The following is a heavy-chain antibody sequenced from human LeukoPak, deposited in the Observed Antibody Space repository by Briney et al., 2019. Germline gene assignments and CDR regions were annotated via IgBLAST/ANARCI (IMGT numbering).Heavy chain of an antibody. V-gene: IGHV3-48*03. CDR3: ATYRLSYADY. J-gene: IGHJ4*02. CDR2: ISSSGTTT. D-gene: IGHD2-2*01. CDR1: GFTFSSYE. Sequence: PGGSLRLSCAASGFTFSSYEMNWVRQAPGKGLEWVSYISSSGTTTHYADSVKGRLTVSRDNAKSSLYLQMDSLRAEDTAVYYCATYRLSYADYWGQGTLVTVSS.